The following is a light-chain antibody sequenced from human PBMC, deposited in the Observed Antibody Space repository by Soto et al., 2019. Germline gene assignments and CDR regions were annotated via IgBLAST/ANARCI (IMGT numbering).Light chain of an antibody. CDR3: QNLKSDSFT. Sequence: DIQLTQSPAFLSASVGDRVTITCRASQGLSKFLAWYQQKPGTAPKLLIYAASTLQSGVPSRFSGSGSGAEFTLTISSLQPEDFATYYCQNLKSDSFTFGPGTKVDIK. V-gene: IGKV1-9*01. CDR1: QGLSKF. J-gene: IGKJ3*01. CDR2: AAS.